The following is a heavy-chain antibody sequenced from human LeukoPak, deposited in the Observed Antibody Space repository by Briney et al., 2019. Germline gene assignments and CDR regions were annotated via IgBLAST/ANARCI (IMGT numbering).Heavy chain of an antibody. D-gene: IGHD3-3*01. CDR2: ISSSSSYI. V-gene: IGHV3-21*01. J-gene: IGHJ6*04. CDR3: ARDLERFLESGVDV. Sequence: PGGSLRLSCAASGFTFSSYSMNWVRQAPGRGLEWVSSISSSSSYIYYADSVKGRFTISRDNAKNSLYLQMNSLRAEDTAVYYCARDLERFLESGVDVWGKGTTVTVSS. CDR1: GFTFSSYS.